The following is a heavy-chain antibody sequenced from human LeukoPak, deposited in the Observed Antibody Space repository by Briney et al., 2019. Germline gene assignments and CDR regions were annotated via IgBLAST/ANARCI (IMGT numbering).Heavy chain of an antibody. CDR2: IYHSGST. CDR1: GGSISSGGYY. D-gene: IGHD3-10*01. J-gene: IGHJ4*02. CDR3: ARTNYYGSGSYYPDF. V-gene: IGHV4-61*02. Sequence: PSQTLSLTCTVSGGSISSGGYYWSWIRQPPGKGLEWIGFIYHSGSTDYNPSLKSRGTISVDTSKNQFSLKLSSVTAADTAVYYCARTNYYGSGSYYPDFWGQGTLVTVSS.